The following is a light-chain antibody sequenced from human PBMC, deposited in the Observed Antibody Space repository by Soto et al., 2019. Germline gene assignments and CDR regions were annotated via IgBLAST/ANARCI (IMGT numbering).Light chain of an antibody. Sequence: DIQMTQSPSTLSASVGDRVTITCRASQNIDRCLAWYQQKPGKAPNLLIYGASSLESGVPSRFSGSGSGTEFTLTISSLRPDDFATYYCQQYNSYPWTFGQGTKVEIK. CDR1: QNIDRC. V-gene: IGKV1-5*03. J-gene: IGKJ1*01. CDR3: QQYNSYPWT. CDR2: GAS.